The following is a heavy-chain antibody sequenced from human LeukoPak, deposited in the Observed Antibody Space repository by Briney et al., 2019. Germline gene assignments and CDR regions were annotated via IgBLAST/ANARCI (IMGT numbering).Heavy chain of an antibody. CDR2: IYYSGST. CDR3: ARDPSSYSSSSFDY. Sequence: SETPSLTCTVPGGSISSSSYYWGWIRQPPGKGLEWIGSIYYSGSTYYNPSPKSRVTISADTSKNQFSLKLSSVTAADTAVYYCARDPSSYSSSSFDYWGQGTLVTVSS. D-gene: IGHD6-6*01. CDR1: GGSISSSSYY. J-gene: IGHJ4*02. V-gene: IGHV4-39*07.